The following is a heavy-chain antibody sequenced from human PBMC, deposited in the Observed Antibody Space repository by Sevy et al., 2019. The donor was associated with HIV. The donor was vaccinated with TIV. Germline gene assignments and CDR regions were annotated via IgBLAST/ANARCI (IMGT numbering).Heavy chain of an antibody. CDR2: IKSKIDGGTI. V-gene: IGHV3-15*01. J-gene: IGHJ6*02. CDR3: TTEAVDCSTTTCSLAMDV. CDR1: GFTFSNVW. Sequence: GGSLRLSCAASGFTFSNVWMSWVRQAPGKGLEWVGRIKSKIDGGTIDYAAPVKVRFTISRDDSKNTLYLQMNNLKTEDTAVYYCTTEAVDCSTTTCSLAMDVWGQGTTVTVSS. D-gene: IGHD2-2*01.